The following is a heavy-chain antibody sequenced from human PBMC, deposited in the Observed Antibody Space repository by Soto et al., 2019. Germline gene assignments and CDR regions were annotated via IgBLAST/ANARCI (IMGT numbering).Heavy chain of an antibody. CDR2: ISGSGGST. CDR3: AKRPYGSGIPGDLYYMDV. D-gene: IGHD3-10*01. V-gene: IGHV3-23*01. CDR1: GFTFSSYA. Sequence: GGSLRLTCAASGFTFSSYAMSWVRQAPGKGLEWVSAISGSGGSTYYADSVKGRFTISRDNSKNTLYLQMNSLRAEDTAVYYCAKRPYGSGIPGDLYYMDVWGKGTTVTVSS. J-gene: IGHJ6*03.